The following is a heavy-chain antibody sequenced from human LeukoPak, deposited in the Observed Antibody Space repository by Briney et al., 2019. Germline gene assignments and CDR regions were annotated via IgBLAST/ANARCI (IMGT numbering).Heavy chain of an antibody. V-gene: IGHV4-39*07. J-gene: IGHJ4*02. D-gene: IGHD6-19*01. CDR1: GSSISNSIYY. CDR2: IYYSGST. CDR3: AILRLTWAVARFYYFDY. Sequence: PSETLSLTCTVSGSSISNSIYYWGWIRQPPGKGLEWIGSIYYSGSTNYNPSLKSRVLMAVDTPKNQFSLKLTSVTAADTAVYYCAILRLTWAVARFYYFDYWGQGTLVTVSS.